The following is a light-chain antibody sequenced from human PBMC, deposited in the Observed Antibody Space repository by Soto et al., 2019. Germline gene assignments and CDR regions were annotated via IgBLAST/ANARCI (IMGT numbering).Light chain of an antibody. CDR2: KAS. Sequence: DIQMTQSPSSLSASVGDRVTITCRASQTISSYLNLYQQKPGKAPKLLIYKASTLESGVPSRFSGSGSGTEFTLAISSLQPEDFATYYCQQYNDLSTFGGGTRWIS. J-gene: IGKJ4*01. CDR3: QQYNDLST. CDR1: QTISSY. V-gene: IGKV1-5*03.